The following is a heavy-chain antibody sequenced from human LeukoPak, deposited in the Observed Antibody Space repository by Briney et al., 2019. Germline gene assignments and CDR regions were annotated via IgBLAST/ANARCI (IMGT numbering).Heavy chain of an antibody. D-gene: IGHD6-13*01. Sequence: ASVRVSCKASGYSFTSYGFSWVRQAPGQGLEWMGWISGYNGNTKYAQNIQGRVTMTTDSSTTTAYMELRSLGHDDTAVYYCARDGVADGSWSQFDYWGQGTLLTVSS. J-gene: IGHJ4*02. CDR2: ISGYNGNT. CDR1: GYSFTSYG. V-gene: IGHV1-18*01. CDR3: ARDGVADGSWSQFDY.